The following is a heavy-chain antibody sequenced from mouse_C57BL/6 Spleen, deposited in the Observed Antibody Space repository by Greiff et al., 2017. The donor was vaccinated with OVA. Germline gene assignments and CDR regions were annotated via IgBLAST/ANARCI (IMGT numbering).Heavy chain of an antibody. J-gene: IGHJ2*01. V-gene: IGHV5-17*01. Sequence: EVKLMESGGGLVKPGGSLKLSCAASGFTFSDYGMHWVRQAPEKGLEWVAYISSGSSTIYYADTVKGRFTISRDNAKNTLFLQMTSLRSEDTAMYYCARGEDYGDYWGQGTTLTVSS. CDR1: GFTFSDYG. CDR2: ISSGSSTI. CDR3: ARGEDYGDY.